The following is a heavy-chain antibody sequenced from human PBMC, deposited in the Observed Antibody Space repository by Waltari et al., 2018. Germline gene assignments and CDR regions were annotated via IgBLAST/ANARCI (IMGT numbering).Heavy chain of an antibody. CDR2: IDNDGGDG. CDR1: GFTIRNYW. CDR3: ARDKPHSWFDP. V-gene: IGHV3-74*01. Sequence: EERLVEYGGALVQPGGSLRLSCVASGFTIRNYWMHWVRQVPGKGLVWGSRIDNDGGDGIYAESVKGRFTVSRDNSRNTVYLQMDSLRVEDTAVYYCARDKPHSWFDPWGQGTLVTVSS. J-gene: IGHJ5*02.